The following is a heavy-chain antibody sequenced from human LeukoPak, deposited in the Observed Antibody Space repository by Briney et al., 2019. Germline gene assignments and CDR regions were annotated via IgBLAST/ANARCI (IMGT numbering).Heavy chain of an antibody. V-gene: IGHV3-33*01. J-gene: IGHJ5*02. Sequence: GRSLRLSCAASGFTFSSYGMHWVRQAPGKGLEWVAVIWYDGSNKYYADSVNGRFTISRDNSKNTLYLQMNSLRAEDTAVYYCARELYGDYSNWFDPWGQGTLVTVSS. D-gene: IGHD4-17*01. CDR1: GFTFSSYG. CDR2: IWYDGSNK. CDR3: ARELYGDYSNWFDP.